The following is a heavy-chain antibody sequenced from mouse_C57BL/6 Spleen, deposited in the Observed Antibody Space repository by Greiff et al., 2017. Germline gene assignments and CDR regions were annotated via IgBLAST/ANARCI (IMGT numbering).Heavy chain of an antibody. CDR2: IYPGDGDT. V-gene: IGHV1-82*01. Sequence: VQLKESGPELVKPGASVKISCKASGYAFSSSWMNWVKQRPGKGLEWIGRIYPGDGDTNYNGKFKGKATLTADKSSSTAYMQLSSLTSEDSAVYFCARYDGGYFAWFAYWGQGTLVTVSA. CDR3: ARYDGGYFAWFAY. CDR1: GYAFSSSW. J-gene: IGHJ3*01. D-gene: IGHD2-3*01.